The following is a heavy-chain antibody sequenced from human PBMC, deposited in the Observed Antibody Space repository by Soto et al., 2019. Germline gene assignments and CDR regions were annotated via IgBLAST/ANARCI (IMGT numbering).Heavy chain of an antibody. J-gene: IGHJ4*02. Sequence: GGSLRLSCAASGFTFSSYAMSWVRQAPGKGLEWVSGITGSGGSTYYADSVKGRFTISRDNSKNTLYLQMNSLRAEDTAVYYCAKHSRSVVVAAPLDSWGQGTLVTVSS. V-gene: IGHV3-23*01. CDR3: AKHSRSVVVAAPLDS. D-gene: IGHD2-2*01. CDR2: ITGSGGST. CDR1: GFTFSSYA.